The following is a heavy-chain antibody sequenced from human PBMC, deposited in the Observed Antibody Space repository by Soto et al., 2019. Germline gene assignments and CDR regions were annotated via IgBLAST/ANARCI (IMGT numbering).Heavy chain of an antibody. CDR3: ARGQGLQGPYYFDY. J-gene: IGHJ4*02. V-gene: IGHV4-59*01. Sequence: QVQLQESGPGLVKPSETLSLTCTVSGGSISSYYWSWIRQPPGKGLEWIGYIYYSGSTNYHPSLKSRVTISTDTSKNQLSLKLSSVTAADTAVYYCARGQGLQGPYYFDYWGQGTLVTVSS. D-gene: IGHD4-4*01. CDR1: GGSISSYY. CDR2: IYYSGST.